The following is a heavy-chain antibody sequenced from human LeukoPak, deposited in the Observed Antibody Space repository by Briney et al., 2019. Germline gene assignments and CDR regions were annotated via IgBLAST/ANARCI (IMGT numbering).Heavy chain of an antibody. CDR1: GFTFSSYA. CDR2: LYNSGTT. CDR3: ARRSDSVVPIATGGFDF. V-gene: IGHV4-39*01. J-gene: IGHJ5*01. Sequence: KTGGSLRLSCAASGFTFSSYAMSWVRQAPGKGLEWVGSLYNSGTTYYSSSLKSRVIISEDTSKNQFSLKLTSVTAADAAVYFCARRSDSVVPIATGGFDFWGQGTPVTVSS. D-gene: IGHD3-10*01.